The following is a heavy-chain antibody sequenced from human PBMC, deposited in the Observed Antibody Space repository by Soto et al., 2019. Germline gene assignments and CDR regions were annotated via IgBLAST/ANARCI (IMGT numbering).Heavy chain of an antibody. V-gene: IGHV4-34*01. CDR1: GGSFSGYY. CDR3: ARGFWSGYYFRGGGMDV. D-gene: IGHD3-3*01. Sequence: SETLSLTCAVYGGSFSGYYWSWIRQPPGKGLEWIGEINHSGSTNYNPSLKSRVTISVDTSKNQFSLKLSSVTAADTAVYYCARGFWSGYYFRGGGMDVWGQGTTVTVSS. J-gene: IGHJ6*02. CDR2: INHSGST.